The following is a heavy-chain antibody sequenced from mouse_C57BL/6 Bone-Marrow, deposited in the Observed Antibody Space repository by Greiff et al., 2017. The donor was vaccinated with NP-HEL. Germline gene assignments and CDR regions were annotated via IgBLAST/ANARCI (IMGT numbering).Heavy chain of an antibody. D-gene: IGHD2-1*01. CDR2: ISSGSSTI. Sequence: EVKLVESGGGLVKPGGSLKLSCAASGFTFSDYGMHWVRQAPEKGLEWVAYISSGSSTIYYADTVKGRFTISRDNAKNTLFLQMTSLRSEDTAMYYCAKKRGNYGLDYWGQGTSVTVSS. CDR1: GFTFSDYG. J-gene: IGHJ4*01. V-gene: IGHV5-17*01. CDR3: AKKRGNYGLDY.